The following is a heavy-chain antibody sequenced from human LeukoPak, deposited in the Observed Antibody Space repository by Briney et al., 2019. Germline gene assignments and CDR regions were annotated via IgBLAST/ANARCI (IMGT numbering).Heavy chain of an antibody. CDR1: GFNFLGYE. V-gene: IGHV3-48*03. CDR3: ARESTIAVAVFDV. J-gene: IGHJ6*04. Sequence: GGSLRLSCAASGFNFLGYEMNWVRQAPGRGLEWVSYISSGSGARHFADSVRGRFTISRDNAKNSLYLQMNSLRAEDTAVYYCARESTIAVAVFDVWGKGTTVTISS. CDR2: ISSGSGAR. D-gene: IGHD6-19*01.